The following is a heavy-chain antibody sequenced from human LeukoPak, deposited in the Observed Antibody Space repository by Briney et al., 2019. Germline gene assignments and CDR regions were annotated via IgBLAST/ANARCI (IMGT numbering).Heavy chain of an antibody. CDR3: ARVGSSWTLDS. V-gene: IGHV3-64*07. J-gene: IGHJ4*02. D-gene: IGHD6-13*01. CDR1: GFSFSYYL. CDR2: ISSNGVNT. Sequence: DVQLVESGGGLVQPGGSLRLSCAASGFSFSYYLMYWVRQAPGKRPEYVSSISSNGVNTFYADSVKGRFTISRDNSKNTLFLQMGSLRPEDMAVYCCARVGSSWTLDSWGRGTLVTVSS.